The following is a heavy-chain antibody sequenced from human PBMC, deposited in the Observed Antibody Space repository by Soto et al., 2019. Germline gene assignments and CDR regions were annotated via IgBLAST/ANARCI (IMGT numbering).Heavy chain of an antibody. CDR2: INHSGST. Sequence: SETLSLTCAVYGGSFSGYYWSWIRQPPGKGLEWIGEINHSGSTNYNPSLKSRVTISVDTSKNQFSLKLSSVTAADTAVYYCAREFGVAGIFPYNWFDPWGQGTLVTVSS. J-gene: IGHJ5*02. CDR3: AREFGVAGIFPYNWFDP. V-gene: IGHV4-34*01. D-gene: IGHD6-19*01. CDR1: GGSFSGYY.